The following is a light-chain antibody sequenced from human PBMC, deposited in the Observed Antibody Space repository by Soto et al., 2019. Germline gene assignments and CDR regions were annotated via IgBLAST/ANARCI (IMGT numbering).Light chain of an antibody. Sequence: EIVLTQSPGTLSLSPGERATLSCRASQSVTNDYVAWYQRKPGQAPRLLIYGASYRATDIPRRFSGSGSGTDFTLTITGLEPEDFAVYYCQQYGSSPPTFGQGTKVEIK. CDR3: QQYGSSPPT. V-gene: IGKV3-20*01. CDR2: GAS. CDR1: QSVTNDY. J-gene: IGKJ1*01.